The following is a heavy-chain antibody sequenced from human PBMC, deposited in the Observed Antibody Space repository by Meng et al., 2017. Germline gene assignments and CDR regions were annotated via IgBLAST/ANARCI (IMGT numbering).Heavy chain of an antibody. D-gene: IGHD3-22*01. CDR2: ISYDGSNK. Sequence: GGSLRLSCVASGFNFGRFWMSWVRQAPGKGLEWVAVISYDGSNKYYADSVKGRFTISRDNSKNTLYLQMNSLRAEDTAVYYCARDSSGYYSNYYFDYWGQGTLVTVPQ. CDR3: ARDSSGYYSNYYFDY. J-gene: IGHJ4*02. V-gene: IGHV3-30*01. CDR1: GFNFGRFW.